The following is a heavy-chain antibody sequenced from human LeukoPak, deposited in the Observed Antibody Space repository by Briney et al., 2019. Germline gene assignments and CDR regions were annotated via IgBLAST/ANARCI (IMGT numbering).Heavy chain of an antibody. J-gene: IGHJ4*02. Sequence: SETLSLTCTVSGGSISSGGYYWSWIRQHPGKGLEWIGYIYYSGSTYCNPSLKSRVTISVVTSKSQFSLRLSSVTAADTAVYYCARVWGVTVAGTGGFDYWGQGILVTVSS. V-gene: IGHV4-31*03. CDR3: ARVWGVTVAGTGGFDY. D-gene: IGHD6-19*01. CDR1: GGSISSGGYY. CDR2: IYYSGST.